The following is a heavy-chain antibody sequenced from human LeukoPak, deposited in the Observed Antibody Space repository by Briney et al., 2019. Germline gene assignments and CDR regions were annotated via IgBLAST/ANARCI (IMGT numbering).Heavy chain of an antibody. D-gene: IGHD5-18*01. J-gene: IGHJ6*02. V-gene: IGHV3-23*01. CDR2: ISGSGGST. CDR1: GFTFSSYA. Sequence: GGSLRLSCAASGFTFSSYAMSRVRQAPGKGLEWVSAISGSGGSTYYADSVKGRFTISRDNSKNTLYLQMNSLRAEDTAVYYCAKTAAKHSDYYYGMDVWGQGTTVTVSS. CDR3: AKTAAKHSDYYYGMDV.